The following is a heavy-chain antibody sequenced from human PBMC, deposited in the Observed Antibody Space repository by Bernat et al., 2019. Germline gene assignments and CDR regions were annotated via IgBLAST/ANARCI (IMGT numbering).Heavy chain of an antibody. Sequence: EVQLVQSGAEVKKPGESLKISCKGSGYSFTTHWIGWVRQMPGKGLELMGIIYPGDSDTRYSPSFQGQGTISADKSINTAYLQWSSLKASDTAMYYWARQEDLVATVTGCFDYWGQGTLVTVSS. CDR2: IYPGDSDT. CDR1: GYSFTTHW. CDR3: ARQEDLVATVTGCFDY. V-gene: IGHV5-51*01. J-gene: IGHJ4*02. D-gene: IGHD5-12*01.